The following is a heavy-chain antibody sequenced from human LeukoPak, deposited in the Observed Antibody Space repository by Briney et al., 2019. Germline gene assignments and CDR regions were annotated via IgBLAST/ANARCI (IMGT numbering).Heavy chain of an antibody. V-gene: IGHV4-34*01. CDR2: INHSGST. Sequence: PSETLSLTCAVYGGSFSGYYWSWIRQPPGKGLEWIGEINHSGSTDYNPSLRSRVTISVDTSNNQFSLRLGSVTAADTAVYHCARHCCSGPAQRVFDIWGQGTVVTVSS. J-gene: IGHJ3*02. D-gene: IGHD2-15*01. CDR1: GGSFSGYY. CDR3: ARHCCSGPAQRVFDI.